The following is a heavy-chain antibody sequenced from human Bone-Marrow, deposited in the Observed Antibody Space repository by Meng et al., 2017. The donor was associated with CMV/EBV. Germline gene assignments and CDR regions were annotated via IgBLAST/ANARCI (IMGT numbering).Heavy chain of an antibody. CDR3: ARVGGDYQFDY. CDR2: IYYSGST. Sequence: SETLSLTCTVSGDSISLYYWSWIRQPPGKGLEWIGYIYYSGSTNYNPSLKSRVTISVDTSRNQFSLKLSSVTAADTAVYYCARVGGDYQFDYWGQGTLVTVSS. D-gene: IGHD3-16*01. V-gene: IGHV4-59*01. CDR1: GDSISLYY. J-gene: IGHJ4*02.